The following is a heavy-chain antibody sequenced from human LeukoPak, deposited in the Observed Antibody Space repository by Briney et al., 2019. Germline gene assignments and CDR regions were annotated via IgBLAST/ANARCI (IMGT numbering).Heavy chain of an antibody. CDR3: ARVFSFGYSYGHDY. V-gene: IGHV3-11*05. CDR2: ISRTSSYT. D-gene: IGHD5-18*01. J-gene: IGHJ4*02. CDR1: GFTFSDYY. Sequence: PGGSLRLSCAASGFTFSDYYMSWIRQAPGKGLEWVSYISRTSSYTKHADSVKGRFTISRDNAKNSLYLQMNSLRAEDTAVYYCARVFSFGYSYGHDYWGQGTLVTVSS.